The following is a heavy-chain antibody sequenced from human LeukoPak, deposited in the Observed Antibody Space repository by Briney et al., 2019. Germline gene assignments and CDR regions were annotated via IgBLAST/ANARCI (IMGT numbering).Heavy chain of an antibody. V-gene: IGHV4-39*01. CDR1: GGSISSSSYY. J-gene: IGHJ4*02. Sequence: PSETLSLTCTVSGGSISSSSYYWGWIRQPPGKGLEWIGSIYYSGSTYYNPSLKSRVTISVDTSKNQFSLKLSSVTAADTAVYYCASRRYYYVPHWGQGTLVTVSS. CDR3: ASRRYYYVPH. CDR2: IYYSGST. D-gene: IGHD3-10*02.